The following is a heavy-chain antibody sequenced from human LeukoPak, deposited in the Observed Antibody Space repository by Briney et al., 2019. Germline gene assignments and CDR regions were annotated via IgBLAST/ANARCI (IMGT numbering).Heavy chain of an antibody. CDR3: ARGRVTGTTPLLW. D-gene: IGHD1-7*01. CDR2: INHSGST. Sequence: SETLSLTCAVYGGSFSTYYWSWIRQPPGKGLEWVGEINHSGSTNYNPSLKGRSTISVDKSKNQLSLKVTSLNGADTAVYYCARGRVTGTTPLLWWGQGTLVTVSS. CDR1: GGSFSTYY. V-gene: IGHV4-34*01. J-gene: IGHJ4*02.